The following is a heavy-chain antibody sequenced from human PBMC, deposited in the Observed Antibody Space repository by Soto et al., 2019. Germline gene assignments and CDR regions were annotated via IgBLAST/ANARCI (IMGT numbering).Heavy chain of an antibody. V-gene: IGHV4-39*01. J-gene: IGHJ4*02. Sequence: PSETLSLTCTVSGGSISTTTYYWGWVRQSPGKGLEWIGSLYYTGSTYYNPSLKSRVTTSVDTSKNQFSLNLNSVTVTDTAIYYCARHSPYTSSWFTPFDLWGQGALVTVSS. CDR3: ARHSPYTSSWFTPFDL. CDR2: LYYTGST. CDR1: GGSISTTTYY. D-gene: IGHD6-13*01.